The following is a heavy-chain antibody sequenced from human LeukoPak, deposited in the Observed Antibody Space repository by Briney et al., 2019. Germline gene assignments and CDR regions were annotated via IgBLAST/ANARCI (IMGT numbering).Heavy chain of an antibody. D-gene: IGHD4-23*01. Sequence: AETLSLTCTVSAGSISSSSHHWGWIRQSPGKGLEWIGSVYYGRTTYYNPSLNSRVTIFVVTSMNQLSLQLNSVTAADTAVYYCVRHDGRSGGTMGALDSWGQGSLVTVSS. V-gene: IGHV4-39*01. CDR1: AGSISSSSHH. CDR3: VRHDGRSGGTMGALDS. J-gene: IGHJ4*02. CDR2: VYYGRTT.